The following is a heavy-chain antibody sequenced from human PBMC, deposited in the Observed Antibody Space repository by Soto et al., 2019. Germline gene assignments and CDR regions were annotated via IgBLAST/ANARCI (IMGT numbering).Heavy chain of an antibody. J-gene: IGHJ4*02. CDR3: ASLFSVAGTPYY. V-gene: IGHV3-21*01. D-gene: IGHD6-19*01. CDR2: ISSSSSYI. Sequence: KSGGSLRLSCAASGFTFSSYSMNWVRQAPGKGLEWVSSISSSSSYIYYADSVKGRFTISRDNAKNSLYLQMNSLRAEDTAVYYCASLFSVAGTPYYWGQGTLVTVSS. CDR1: GFTFSSYS.